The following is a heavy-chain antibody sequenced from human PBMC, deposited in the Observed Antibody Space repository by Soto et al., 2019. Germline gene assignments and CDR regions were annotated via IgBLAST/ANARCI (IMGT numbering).Heavy chain of an antibody. CDR1: GFTFDDYA. J-gene: IGHJ6*03. CDR2: ISWNSGSI. D-gene: IGHD2-2*01. V-gene: IGHV3-9*01. Sequence: GGSLRLSCAASGFTFDDYAMHWVRQAPGKGLEWVSGISWNSGSIGYADSVKGRFTISRDNAKNSLYLQMNSLRAEDTALYYCAKESYQLLGFYYYYMDVWGKGTTVTVSS. CDR3: AKESYQLLGFYYYYMDV.